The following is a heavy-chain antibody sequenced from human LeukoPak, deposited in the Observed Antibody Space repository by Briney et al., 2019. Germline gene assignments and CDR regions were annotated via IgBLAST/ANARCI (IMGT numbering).Heavy chain of an antibody. Sequence: GRSLRLSCVASGFTFNTYGMNWVRQAPGKGLEWVAFIRYDGSNKYYADSVKGRFTISRDNSKNTLYLQMNSLRAEDTAVYYCAKALFSEGGSVGYWGQGTLVTVSS. CDR1: GFTFNTYG. CDR2: IRYDGSNK. V-gene: IGHV3-30*02. D-gene: IGHD2/OR15-2a*01. CDR3: AKALFSEGGSVGY. J-gene: IGHJ4*02.